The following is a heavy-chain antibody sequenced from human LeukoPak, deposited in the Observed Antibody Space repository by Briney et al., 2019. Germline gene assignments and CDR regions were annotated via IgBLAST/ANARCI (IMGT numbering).Heavy chain of an antibody. CDR1: GGSFSGSY. CDR2: INHSGST. J-gene: IGHJ4*02. V-gene: IGHV4-34*01. CDR3: ARALRGYCSSTSCFHLDY. Sequence: SETLSLTCAVYGGSFSGSYWSWIRQPPGKGLEWIGEINHSGSTNYNPSLKSRVTISVDTSKNQSSLKLSSVTAADTAVYYCARALRGYCSSTSCFHLDYWGQGTLVTVSS. D-gene: IGHD2-2*01.